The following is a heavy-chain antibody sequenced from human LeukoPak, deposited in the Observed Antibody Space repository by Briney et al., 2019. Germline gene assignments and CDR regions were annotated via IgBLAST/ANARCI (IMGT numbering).Heavy chain of an antibody. CDR3: AIAYCGGDCYSGPYYYYGMDV. D-gene: IGHD2-21*02. Sequence: SQTLSLTCTVSGGSISSGGNYWSWIRQHPGKGLEWIGYIYYSGSTYYNPSLKSRVTISVDTSKNQFSLKLSSVTAADTAVYYCAIAYCGGDCYSGPYYYYGMDVWGQGTTVTVSS. CDR1: GGSISSGGNY. CDR2: IYYSGST. J-gene: IGHJ6*02. V-gene: IGHV4-31*03.